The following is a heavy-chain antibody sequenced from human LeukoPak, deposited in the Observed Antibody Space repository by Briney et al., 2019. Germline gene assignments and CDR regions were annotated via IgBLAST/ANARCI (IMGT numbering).Heavy chain of an antibody. CDR2: ISWSSGSI. Sequence: PGGSLRLSCAASGFTFDDYAMHWVRQAPGKGLEWVSGISWSSGSIGYADSVKGRFTISRDNAKNSLYLQMNSLRAEDTALYYCATAYYDILTGHPWDDAFDIWGQGTMVTVSS. J-gene: IGHJ3*02. CDR3: ATAYYDILTGHPWDDAFDI. CDR1: GFTFDDYA. V-gene: IGHV3-9*01. D-gene: IGHD3-9*01.